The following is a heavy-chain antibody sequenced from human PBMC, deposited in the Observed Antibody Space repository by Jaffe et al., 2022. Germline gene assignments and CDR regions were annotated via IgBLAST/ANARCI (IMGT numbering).Heavy chain of an antibody. CDR2: INPSGGST. J-gene: IGHJ4*02. CDR3: ARDHHTYYYDSSGYTLDY. Sequence: QVQLVQSGAEVKKPGASVKVSCKASGYTFTSYYMHWVRQAPGQGLEWMGIINPSGGSTSYAQKFQGRVTMTRDTSTSTVYMELSSLRSEDTAVYYCARDHHTYYYDSSGYTLDYWGQGTLVTVSS. CDR1: GYTFTSYY. D-gene: IGHD3-22*01. V-gene: IGHV1-46*01.